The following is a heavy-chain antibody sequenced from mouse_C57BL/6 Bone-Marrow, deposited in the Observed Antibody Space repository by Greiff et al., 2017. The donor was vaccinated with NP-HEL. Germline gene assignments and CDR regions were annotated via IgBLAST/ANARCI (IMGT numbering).Heavy chain of an antibody. V-gene: IGHV5-9*01. D-gene: IGHD2-5*01. CDR1: GFTFSSYT. Sequence: DVMLVESGGGLVKPGGSLKLSCAASGFTFSSYTMSWVRQTPEKRLEWVATISGGGGNTYYPDSVKGRFTISRDNAKNTLYLQMSSLRSEDTALYYCAREDYSNYWYFDVWGTGTTVTVSS. J-gene: IGHJ1*03. CDR2: ISGGGGNT. CDR3: AREDYSNYWYFDV.